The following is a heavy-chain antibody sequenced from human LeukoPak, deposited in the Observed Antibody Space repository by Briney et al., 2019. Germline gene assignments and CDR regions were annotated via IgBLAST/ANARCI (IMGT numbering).Heavy chain of an antibody. CDR3: AKDKYSPVRSMSEAAYYFDF. V-gene: IGHV3-74*01. D-gene: IGHD6-13*01. CDR2: INSDGSST. CDR1: GFTFSSYW. Sequence: GGSLRLSCAASGFTFSSYWMHWVRQAPGKGLVWVSRINSDGSSTSYADSVKGRFTISRDNSKNTLYLQMNSLRAEDTAVYHCAKDKYSPVRSMSEAAYYFDFWGPGTPVTVSS. J-gene: IGHJ4*02.